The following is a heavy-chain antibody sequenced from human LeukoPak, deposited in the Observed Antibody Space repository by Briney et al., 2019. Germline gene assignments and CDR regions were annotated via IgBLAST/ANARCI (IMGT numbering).Heavy chain of an antibody. CDR2: IYSDGRT. J-gene: IGHJ4*02. CDR1: GFTVSSNY. Sequence: GGSLRLSCAASGFTVSSNYMSWVRQAPGKGLEWVSVIYSDGRTYYADSVKGRFTISRDNSKNTLFLQMNSLRAEDTAVYYCARDSSSGWYHDYWGQGTLVIVSS. CDR3: ARDSSSGWYHDY. D-gene: IGHD6-19*01. V-gene: IGHV3-53*01.